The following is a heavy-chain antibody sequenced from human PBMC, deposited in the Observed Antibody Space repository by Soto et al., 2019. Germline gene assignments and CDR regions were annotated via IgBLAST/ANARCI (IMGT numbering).Heavy chain of an antibody. J-gene: IGHJ4*02. Sequence: GGSLRLSCAAAGFTFGDYAMNWVRQAPGKGLEWVSGISWNSGNIGYADSVKGRFTISRDNAKNSLYLQMNSLRAEDTALYYCTKGVCSGGSCSFDYWGQGT. V-gene: IGHV3-9*01. CDR3: TKGVCSGGSCSFDY. D-gene: IGHD2-15*01. CDR1: GFTFGDYA. CDR2: ISWNSGNI.